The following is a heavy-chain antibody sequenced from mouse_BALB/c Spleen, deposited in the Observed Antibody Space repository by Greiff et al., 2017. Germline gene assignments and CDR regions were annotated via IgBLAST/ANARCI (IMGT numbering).Heavy chain of an antibody. V-gene: IGHV1-82*01. CDR2: IYPGDGDT. Sequence: VQLHQSGPELVKPGASVKISCKASGYAFSSSWMNWVKQRPGQGLEWIGRIYPGDGDTNYNGKFKGKATLTADKSSSTAYMQLSSLTSVDSAVYFCARWEGGHFDYWGQGTTLTVSS. D-gene: IGHD3-3*01. CDR1: GYAFSSSW. J-gene: IGHJ2*01. CDR3: ARWEGGHFDY.